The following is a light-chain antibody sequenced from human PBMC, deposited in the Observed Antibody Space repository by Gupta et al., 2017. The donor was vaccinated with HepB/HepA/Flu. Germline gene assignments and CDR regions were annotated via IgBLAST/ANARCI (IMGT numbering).Light chain of an antibody. Sequence: SYELTQPPSVSVSPGQTARITCSGDALPKQYAYWYQQKPGQAPVLVIYKDSERPSGIPGRFSGSSSGTTVTLTIRGVQAEDEADYYCQSADSSGTSFGGGTKLTVL. CDR1: ALPKQY. CDR2: KDS. CDR3: QSADSSGTS. J-gene: IGLJ2*01. V-gene: IGLV3-25*03.